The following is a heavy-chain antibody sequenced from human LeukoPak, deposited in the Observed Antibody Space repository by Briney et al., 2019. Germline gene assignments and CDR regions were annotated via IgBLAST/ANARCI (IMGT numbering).Heavy chain of an antibody. Sequence: GSLRLSCAASGFTFSPYWMLWVRQAPGKGLVSVSRIDAHGSSTTYADSVQGRFTISRDNAKSTLYLQTNSLRAEDTAVYYCARDSGSGVDYWGQGTLVTVSS. J-gene: IGHJ4*02. CDR2: IDAHGSST. CDR3: ARDSGSGVDY. D-gene: IGHD3-10*01. V-gene: IGHV3-74*01. CDR1: GFTFSPYW.